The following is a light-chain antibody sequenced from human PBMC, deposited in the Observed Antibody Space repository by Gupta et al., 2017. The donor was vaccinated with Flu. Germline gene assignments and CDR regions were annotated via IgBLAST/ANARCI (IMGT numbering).Light chain of an antibody. CDR1: SLRTYF. CDR3: NSRDSSGKHYV. Sequence: SSELTLDPAVSVALGQTVRITCQGDSLRTYFASWYQQKPRQAPVLVIHSMNNRPSGIPDRFSGSRSGSTASLTITGAQAEDEADYYCNSRDSSGKHYVFGTGTKVTVL. CDR2: SMN. J-gene: IGLJ1*01. V-gene: IGLV3-19*01.